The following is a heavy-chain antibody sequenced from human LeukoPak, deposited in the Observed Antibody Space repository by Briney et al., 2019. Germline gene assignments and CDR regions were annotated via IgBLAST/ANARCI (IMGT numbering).Heavy chain of an antibody. V-gene: IGHV4-4*02. Sequence: PSETLSLTCAVSGGSISSSNWWSWVRQPPGKGLEWIGEIYHSGSTNYNPSLKSRVTISVDKSKNQFSLKLSSVTAADTAVYYCARGIEKYSSGLYYYYYMDVWGKGTTVTVSS. CDR3: ARGIEKYSSGLYYYYYMDV. J-gene: IGHJ6*03. D-gene: IGHD6-19*01. CDR2: IYHSGST. CDR1: GGSISSSNW.